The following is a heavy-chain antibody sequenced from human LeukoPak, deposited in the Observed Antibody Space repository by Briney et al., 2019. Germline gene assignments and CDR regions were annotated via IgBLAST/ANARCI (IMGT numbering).Heavy chain of an antibody. Sequence: PGGSLRLSCAASGFTFSSYAMNWVRQAPGKGLEWVSYISSSGSTMYYADSVKGRFTISRDNAKNSLYLQMNSLRAEDTAVYYCARDSAVAGDFDHWGQGTLVTVSS. CDR2: ISSSGSTM. D-gene: IGHD6-13*01. CDR1: GFTFSSYA. V-gene: IGHV3-48*03. J-gene: IGHJ4*02. CDR3: ARDSAVAGDFDH.